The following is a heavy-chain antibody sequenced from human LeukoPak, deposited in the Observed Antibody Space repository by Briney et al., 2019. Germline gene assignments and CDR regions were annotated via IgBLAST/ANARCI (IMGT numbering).Heavy chain of an antibody. D-gene: IGHD3-3*01. CDR3: ARYDFWSGYSYYFDY. CDR2: ISSSGSTI. V-gene: IGHV3-48*03. J-gene: IGHJ4*02. Sequence: PGGSLRLSCAASGFTFSSCEMNWVRQAPGKGLEWVSYISSSGSTIYYADSVKGRFTISRDNAKNSLYLQMNSLRAEDTAVYYCARYDFWSGYSYYFDYWGQGTLVTVSS. CDR1: GFTFSSCE.